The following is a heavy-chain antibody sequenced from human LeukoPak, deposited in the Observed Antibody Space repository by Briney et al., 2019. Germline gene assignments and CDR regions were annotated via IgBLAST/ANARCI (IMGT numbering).Heavy chain of an antibody. D-gene: IGHD6-13*01. V-gene: IGHV1-2*02. CDR1: GYTFTSYD. CDR2: INPNSGDT. CDR3: AKDQKEQLVPSWFDP. Sequence: ASVKVSCKASGYTFTSYDINWVRQAPGQGLEWMGWINPNSGDTNYAQKFQGRVSMTGDTSISTAYMELSRLRSDDTAVYYCAKDQKEQLVPSWFDPWGQGTLVTVSS. J-gene: IGHJ5*02.